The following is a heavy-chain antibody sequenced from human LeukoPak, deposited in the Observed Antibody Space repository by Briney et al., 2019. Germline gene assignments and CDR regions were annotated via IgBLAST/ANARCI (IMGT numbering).Heavy chain of an antibody. V-gene: IGHV3-48*03. CDR1: GFTFSSYE. Sequence: GGSLSFSCAASGFTFSSYEMNWVRQAPGKGLEWVSYISSSGSTIYYAASVKGRFTISRDNAKISLYLQMNSLRAEDTAVDYCARESALIAVAGTDYWGQGTLVTVSS. J-gene: IGHJ4*02. D-gene: IGHD6-19*01. CDR3: ARESALIAVAGTDY. CDR2: ISSSGSTI.